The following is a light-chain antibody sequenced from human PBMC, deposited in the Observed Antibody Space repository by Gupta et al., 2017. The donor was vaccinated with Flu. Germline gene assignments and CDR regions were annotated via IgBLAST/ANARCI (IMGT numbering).Light chain of an antibody. V-gene: IGKV4-1*01. CDR1: QSILYRSETRNF. CDR3: QEYCETPT. Sequence: DIVLTQSPESLAVSLGERATINCKSSQSILYRSETRNFLAWYQQRPGQPPRLLISWASTREAGVPDLFSGSGSGTDFALTIDILQAEDVAIYYCQEYCETPTFGQGTKLEI. J-gene: IGKJ2*01. CDR2: WAS.